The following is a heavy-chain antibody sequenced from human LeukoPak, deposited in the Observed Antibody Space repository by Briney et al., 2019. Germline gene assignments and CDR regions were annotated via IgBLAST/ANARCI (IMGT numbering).Heavy chain of an antibody. Sequence: GGSLRLSCAASGFTFSSYAMHWVRQAPGKGLEWVAVISYDGSNKYYADSVKGRFTISRDNSKNTLYLQMNSLRAEDTAVYYCARDTDSSGWYKHVDYWGQGTLVTVSS. CDR2: ISYDGSNK. CDR1: GFTFSSYA. J-gene: IGHJ4*02. V-gene: IGHV3-30-3*01. D-gene: IGHD6-19*01. CDR3: ARDTDSSGWYKHVDY.